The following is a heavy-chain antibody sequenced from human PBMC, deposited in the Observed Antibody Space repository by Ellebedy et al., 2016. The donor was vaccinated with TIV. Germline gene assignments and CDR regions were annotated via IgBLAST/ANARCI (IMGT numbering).Heavy chain of an antibody. D-gene: IGHD2/OR15-2a*01. CDR1: GGSIGTSTYH. J-gene: IGHJ4*02. CDR2: IYNSGRT. V-gene: IGHV4-39*07. Sequence: SETLSLXCTVSGGSIGTSTYHWGWIRQSPGKELEWLGSIYNSGRTYFNPSLKSRVNISVDTSRNQFSLRLTSMTAADTAVYYCAGGGGKNVGDWGQGTQVTVSS. CDR3: AGGGGKNVGD.